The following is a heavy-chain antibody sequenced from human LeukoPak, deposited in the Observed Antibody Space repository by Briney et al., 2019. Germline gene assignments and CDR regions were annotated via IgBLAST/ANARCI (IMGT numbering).Heavy chain of an antibody. J-gene: IGHJ4*02. CDR3: ARVSLVRGAPDYYFDY. CDR1: GDSISNYY. Sequence: PSETLSLTCTVSGDSISNYYWSWIRQPAGKGLEWIGRIYTSGSTNYNPSIKSRVTMSVDTSKNQFSLKLSSVTAADTAVYYCARVSLVRGAPDYYFDYWGQGTLVTVSS. V-gene: IGHV4-4*07. D-gene: IGHD3-10*01. CDR2: IYTSGST.